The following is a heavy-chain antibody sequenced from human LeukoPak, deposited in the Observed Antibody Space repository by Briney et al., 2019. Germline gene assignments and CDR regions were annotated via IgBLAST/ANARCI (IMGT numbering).Heavy chain of an antibody. CDR1: GFTFSSYS. D-gene: IGHD3-22*01. CDR2: ISSSSSYI. V-gene: IGHV3-21*04. CDR3: ASFDDYYDSSGPVY. Sequence: GGSLRLSCAASGFTFSSYSMNWVRQAPGKGLEWVSSISSSSSYIYYADSVKGRFTISRDNSKNTLYLQMNSLRAEDTAVYYCASFDDYYDSSGPVYWGQGTLVTVSS. J-gene: IGHJ4*02.